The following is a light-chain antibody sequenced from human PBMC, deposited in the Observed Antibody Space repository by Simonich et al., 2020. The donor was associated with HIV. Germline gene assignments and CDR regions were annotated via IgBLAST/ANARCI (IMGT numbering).Light chain of an antibody. J-gene: IGKJ1*01. CDR2: WAA. CDR1: QSVLSNSNNRNY. CDR3: QQYYSTPTWT. Sequence: DIVMTQSPDSLAVSLGERATISCKSSQSVLSNSNNRNYLAWYQQKPGQPPRLLFYWAANRESGVPDRFSGSGSGTDFTLTISSLQAEDVAVYYCQQYYSTPTWTFGQGTKVEIK. V-gene: IGKV4-1*01.